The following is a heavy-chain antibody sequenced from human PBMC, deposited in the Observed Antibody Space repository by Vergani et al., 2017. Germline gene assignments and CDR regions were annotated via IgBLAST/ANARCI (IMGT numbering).Heavy chain of an antibody. J-gene: IGHJ4*02. Sequence: QVQLQESGPGLVKPSQTLSLTCTVSGGSISSGSYYWSWLRQPAGKGLEWIGRVYASGSTHYNPSLKSRVTISVDTSKNPVSLNLSSGTAADTAVYYCARARSDSYGYYPTFDYWGQGTLVSVSS. CDR1: GGSISSGSYY. CDR3: ARARSDSYGYYPTFDY. V-gene: IGHV4-61*02. CDR2: VYASGST. D-gene: IGHD5-18*01.